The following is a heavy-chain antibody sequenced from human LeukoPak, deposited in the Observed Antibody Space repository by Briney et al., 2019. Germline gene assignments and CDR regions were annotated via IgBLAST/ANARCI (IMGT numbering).Heavy chain of an antibody. Sequence: GGSLRLSCAASGFTFSDYSMNWVRQAPGKGLEWVSSISDSGYYIYYTDSVKGRFTISRDNSNNTLYLQMNSLRAEDTAVYYCARDRTASDAFEIWGQGTMVTVSS. CDR1: GFTFSDYS. D-gene: IGHD2-21*02. V-gene: IGHV3-21*04. CDR2: ISDSGYYI. J-gene: IGHJ3*02. CDR3: ARDRTASDAFEI.